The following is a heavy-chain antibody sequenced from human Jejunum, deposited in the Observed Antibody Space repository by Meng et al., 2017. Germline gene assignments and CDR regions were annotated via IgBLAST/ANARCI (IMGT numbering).Heavy chain of an antibody. V-gene: IGHV4-59*01. D-gene: IGHD6-19*01. CDR3: ARGAGWYPS. Sequence: QEQLQGSGPGLVNPSGAPSLTCTVSGGSIRNDYLSWLRQPPGKGPEWLAYIYYTGKTNYNPSLKSRLTISIETSKNQFSLKLNSVTAADTAVYYCARGAGWYPSWGQGTLVTVSS. J-gene: IGHJ5*02. CDR1: GGSIRNDY. CDR2: IYYTGKT.